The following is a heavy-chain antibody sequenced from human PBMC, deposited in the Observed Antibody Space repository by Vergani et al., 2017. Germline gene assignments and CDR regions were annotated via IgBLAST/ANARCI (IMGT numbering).Heavy chain of an antibody. Sequence: EGQLVESGGDWVQRGGSLRLSCAASGFISSSYWMSWVRQAPGKGVEWLANVNQDGSEKYYVDSVRGRFTISRDNANNSIYLQMNSLRAEDTAVYFCVRVPLIRRGSGNYGINNYHRMDVWGQGTTVIVSS. CDR2: VNQDGSEK. D-gene: IGHD3-10*01. J-gene: IGHJ6*02. V-gene: IGHV3-7*01. CDR3: VRVPLIRRGSGNYGINNYHRMDV. CDR1: GFISSSYW.